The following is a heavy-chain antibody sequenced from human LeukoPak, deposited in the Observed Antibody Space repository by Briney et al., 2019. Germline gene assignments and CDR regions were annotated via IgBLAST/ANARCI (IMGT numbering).Heavy chain of an antibody. V-gene: IGHV3-11*01. CDR1: GFTFSDYY. CDR2: ISPNSGTT. CDR3: ARGSNLLLWFGAIES. J-gene: IGHJ4*02. Sequence: KPGGSLRLSCAASGFTFSDYYMQWIRQAPGKGLEWVSYISPNSGTTYYTASVKGRFTLSRDNAKNSLSLQMDSLRSDDTGLYYCARGSNLLLWFGAIESWGLGTLVTVSS. D-gene: IGHD3-10*01.